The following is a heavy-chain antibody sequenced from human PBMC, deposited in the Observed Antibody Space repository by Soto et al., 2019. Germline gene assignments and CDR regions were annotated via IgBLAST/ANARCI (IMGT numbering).Heavy chain of an antibody. CDR3: ARDSFPTTTKGHGVYLYYGVDV. Sequence: LRLSCAASGFTLSSYAMHWVRQAPGKGLEWVAVISYDGSNKYYADSVKGRFTISRDNSKNTLDLQMNSLRAEDTAVFYCARDSFPTTTKGHGVYLYYGVDVWGQGTTVTVSS. J-gene: IGHJ6*02. D-gene: IGHD4-4*01. CDR1: GFTLSSYA. CDR2: ISYDGSNK. V-gene: IGHV3-30-3*01.